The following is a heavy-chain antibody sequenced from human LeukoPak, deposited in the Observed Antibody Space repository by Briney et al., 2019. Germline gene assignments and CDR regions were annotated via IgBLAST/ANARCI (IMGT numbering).Heavy chain of an antibody. CDR3: ARDWAGVELALDY. CDR1: GFTFSSYA. CDR2: ISGSDGST. J-gene: IGHJ4*02. V-gene: IGHV3-23*01. D-gene: IGHD1-7*01. Sequence: GGSLRLSCAASGFTFSSYAMSWVRQAPGKGLQWVSVISGSDGSTYYADSVKGRFTISRDNSRNTLSLQMNSLRDEDTAVYYCARDWAGVELALDYWGQGTLVTVSS.